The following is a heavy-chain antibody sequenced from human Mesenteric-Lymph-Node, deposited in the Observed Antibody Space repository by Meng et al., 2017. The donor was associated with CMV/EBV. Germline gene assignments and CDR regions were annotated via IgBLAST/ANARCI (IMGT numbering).Heavy chain of an antibody. Sequence: GESLKISCAASGSTFSNFVMSWVRQAPGKGLEWVSSISSSSSYIYYADSVKGRFTISRDNAKNSLYLQMNSLRAEDTAVYYCARVAVDFEGGMDVWGQGTTVTVSS. V-gene: IGHV3-21*01. CDR1: GSTFSNFV. J-gene: IGHJ6*02. CDR3: ARVAVDFEGGMDV. CDR2: ISSSSSYI. D-gene: IGHD2-15*01.